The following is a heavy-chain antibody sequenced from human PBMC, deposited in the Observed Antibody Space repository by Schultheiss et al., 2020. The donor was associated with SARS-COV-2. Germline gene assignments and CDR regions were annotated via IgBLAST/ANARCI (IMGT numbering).Heavy chain of an antibody. CDR1: GGSFSGYY. CDR3: ARRSEVGIDY. J-gene: IGHJ4*02. CDR2: INHSGST. D-gene: IGHD1-26*01. Sequence: SETLSLTCAVYGGSFSGYYWSWIRQPPGKGLEWIGEINHSGSTNYNPSLKSRVTISVDTSKNQFSLKLSSVTAADTAVYYCARRSEVGIDYWGQGTLVTVSS. V-gene: IGHV4-34*01.